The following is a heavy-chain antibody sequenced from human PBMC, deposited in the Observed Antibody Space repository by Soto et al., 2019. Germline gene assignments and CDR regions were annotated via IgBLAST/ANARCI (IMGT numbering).Heavy chain of an antibody. CDR2: ISGSGGST. Sequence: EVQLLESGGGLVQPGGSLRLSCAASGFTFSSYAMNWVRQAPGKGLEWVSVISGSGGSTYYADSVKGRFTISRDNSKNTLYLQMNSLRVEHTAVYYCASRSSGWYFDYWGQGTLVTVSS. J-gene: IGHJ4*02. CDR3: ASRSSGWYFDY. CDR1: GFTFSSYA. D-gene: IGHD6-19*01. V-gene: IGHV3-23*01.